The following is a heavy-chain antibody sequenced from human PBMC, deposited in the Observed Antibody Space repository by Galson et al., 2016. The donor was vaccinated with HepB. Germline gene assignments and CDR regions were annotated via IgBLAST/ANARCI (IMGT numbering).Heavy chain of an antibody. CDR1: GFPFRSST. V-gene: IGHV3-30-3*01. Sequence: SLRLSCAASGFPFRSSTMHWVRQAPGKGLEWVAVISSDGNFKYYADSVKGRFTISRDNSKDTLYLQVNSLRAEDTAVYYCARDGRQKLALYYFDYWGQGSLVTVSS. D-gene: IGHD1-1*01. J-gene: IGHJ4*02. CDR2: ISSDGNFK. CDR3: ARDGRQKLALYYFDY.